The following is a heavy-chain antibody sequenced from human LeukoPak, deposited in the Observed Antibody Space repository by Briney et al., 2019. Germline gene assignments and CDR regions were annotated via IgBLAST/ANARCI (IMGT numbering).Heavy chain of an antibody. CDR2: IYHSGST. J-gene: IGHJ4*02. CDR3: ARDYYGSGSYLKAYFDY. V-gene: IGHV4-38-2*02. Sequence: PSETLSLTCTVSCYSISSGYYWGWIRQPPGKGLEWIGSIYHSGSTYYNPSLKSRVTISVDTSKNQFSLKLSSVTAADTAVYYCARDYYGSGSYLKAYFDYWGQGTLVTVSS. CDR1: CYSISSGYY. D-gene: IGHD3-10*01.